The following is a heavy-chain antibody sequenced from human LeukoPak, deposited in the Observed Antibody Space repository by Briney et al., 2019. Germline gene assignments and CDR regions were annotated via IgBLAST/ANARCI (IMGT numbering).Heavy chain of an antibody. J-gene: IGHJ5*02. Sequence: PSETLSLTCTVSGGSISSSGNYWGWIRQPPGKGLEWIGTISYSGSTSYNPSLKSRVTISVDTSKNQFSLKLSSVTAADTAVYYCARPRRTAYGSGSYYKDQLRVWFDPWGQGTLVTVSS. V-gene: IGHV4-39*07. D-gene: IGHD3-10*01. CDR1: GGSISSSGNY. CDR2: ISYSGST. CDR3: ARPRRTAYGSGSYYKDQLRVWFDP.